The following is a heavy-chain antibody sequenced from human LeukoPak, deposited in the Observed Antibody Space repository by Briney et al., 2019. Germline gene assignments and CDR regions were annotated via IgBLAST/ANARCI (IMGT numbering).Heavy chain of an antibody. CDR3: ARGIYYYGSGRGVNWFDP. V-gene: IGHV4-4*07. Sequence: SETLSLTCTVSGGSISSYYWSWIRQPAGKGLEWIGRIYTSGSTNYNPSLKSRVIMSVDTSKNQFSLKLSSVTAADTAVYYCARGIYYYGSGRGVNWFDPWGQGTLVTVSS. D-gene: IGHD3-10*01. CDR2: IYTSGST. J-gene: IGHJ5*02. CDR1: GGSISSYY.